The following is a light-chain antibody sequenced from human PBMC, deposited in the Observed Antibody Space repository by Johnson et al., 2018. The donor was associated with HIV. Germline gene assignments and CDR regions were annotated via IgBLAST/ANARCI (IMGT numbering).Light chain of an antibody. CDR1: SSNIGNNY. V-gene: IGLV1-51*01. CDR2: DNN. CDR3: GTWGSSLGAPYC. Sequence: QSVLTQPPSVSAAPGQKVTISCSGSSSNIGNNYVSWYQQLPGTAPKLLIYDNNKRPSGIPDRFSGSKSGTSATLGITGLQTGDEADYYCGTWGSSLGAPYCVGTWTKVTGL. J-gene: IGLJ1*01.